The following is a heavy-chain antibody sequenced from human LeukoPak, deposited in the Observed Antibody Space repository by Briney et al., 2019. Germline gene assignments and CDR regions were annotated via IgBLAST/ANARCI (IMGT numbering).Heavy chain of an antibody. CDR1: GGSISGSSYY. CDR2: IYYSGST. V-gene: IGHV4-61*05. CDR3: ARLHSRVRGADPFDY. Sequence: PSETLSLTCTVSGGSISGSSYYWGWIRQPPGKGLEWIGYIYYSGSTNYNPSLKSRVTISVDTSKNQFSLKLSSVTAADTAVYYCARLHSRVRGADPFDYWGQGTLVTVSS. D-gene: IGHD3-10*01. J-gene: IGHJ4*02.